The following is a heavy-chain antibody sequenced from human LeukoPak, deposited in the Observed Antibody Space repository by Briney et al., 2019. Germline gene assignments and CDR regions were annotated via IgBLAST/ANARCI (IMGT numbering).Heavy chain of an antibody. J-gene: IGHJ6*02. CDR2: IQQSGST. CDR1: GYSISSGYY. CDR3: ARIRRQQLVKGIYYYYYYGMDV. Sequence: SETLSLTCTVSGYSISSGYYWGWIRQPPGKGLEWIGSIQQSGSTYYNPSLKSRVTISVDTSKNQFSLKLSSVTAADTAVYYCARIRRQQLVKGIYYYYYYGMDVWGQGTTVTVSS. V-gene: IGHV4-38-2*02. D-gene: IGHD6-13*01.